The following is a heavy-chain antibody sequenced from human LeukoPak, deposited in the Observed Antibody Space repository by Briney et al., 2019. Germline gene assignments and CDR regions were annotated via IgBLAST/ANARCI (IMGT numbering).Heavy chain of an antibody. Sequence: GASVKLSCKASGYTFTSYGISWVRQAPGQGLEWMGWISAYNGSTNYAQKLQGRVTMTTDTSTSTAYMELRSLRSDDTAVYYCAREVDVDSIVPSDYWGQGTLVTVSS. CDR3: AREVDVDSIVPSDY. V-gene: IGHV1-18*01. D-gene: IGHD2-8*01. CDR2: ISAYNGST. CDR1: GYTFTSYG. J-gene: IGHJ4*02.